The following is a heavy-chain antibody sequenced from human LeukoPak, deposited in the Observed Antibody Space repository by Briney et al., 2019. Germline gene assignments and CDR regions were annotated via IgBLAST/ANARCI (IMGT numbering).Heavy chain of an antibody. J-gene: IGHJ4*02. D-gene: IGHD5-18*01. CDR1: GGSISSGGYY. V-gene: IGHV4-30-2*01. Sequence: SQTLSLTCTVSGGSISSGGYYWSWTRQPPGKGLEWIGYIYHSGSTYYNPSLKSRVTISVDRSKNQFSLKLSSVTAADTAVYYCARGRDTALGSWGQGTLVTVSS. CDR2: IYHSGST. CDR3: ARGRDTALGS.